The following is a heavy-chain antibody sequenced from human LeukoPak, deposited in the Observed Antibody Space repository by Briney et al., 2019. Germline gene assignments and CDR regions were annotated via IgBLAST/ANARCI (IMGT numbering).Heavy chain of an antibody. J-gene: IGHJ4*02. D-gene: IGHD1-7*01. Sequence: GGSLRLSCVASGFTFSSNSMNWVRQAPGKGLEWVSYISSASGSIYYADSVKGRFTVSRDNAKNSLFLQMNSLRAEDTAIYYCAREDDWNYEDYWGQRTLVTVSS. CDR3: AREDDWNYEDY. V-gene: IGHV3-48*04. CDR1: GFTFSSNS. CDR2: ISSASGSI.